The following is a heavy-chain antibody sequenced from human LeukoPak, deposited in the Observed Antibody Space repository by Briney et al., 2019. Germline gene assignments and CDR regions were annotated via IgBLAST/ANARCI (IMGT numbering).Heavy chain of an antibody. CDR1: RGTFSSYA. V-gene: IGHV1-69*06. D-gene: IGHD3-16*02. Sequence: SVKVSCKASRGTFSSYAISWVRQAPGQGLEWMGGIIPIFGTANYAQKFQGRVTITADKSTSTAYMELSSLRSEDTAVYYCARERNYDYVWGSYRPQIFDYWGQGTLVTVSS. CDR2: IIPIFGTA. J-gene: IGHJ4*02. CDR3: ARERNYDYVWGSYRPQIFDY.